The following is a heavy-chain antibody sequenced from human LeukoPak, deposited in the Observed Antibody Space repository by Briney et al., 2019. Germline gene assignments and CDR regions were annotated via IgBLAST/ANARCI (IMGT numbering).Heavy chain of an antibody. Sequence: GSLRLSCAASGFTFTYYAMNWVRQAPGKGLEWVSVISGSDGSTYYADSVKGRFTISRDNSKNTLYLQMNSLRAEDTAVYYCAKAGDYSYFDYWGQGTLVTVSS. CDR2: ISGSDGST. CDR1: GFTFTYYA. CDR3: AKAGDYSYFDY. V-gene: IGHV3-23*01. D-gene: IGHD4-11*01. J-gene: IGHJ4*02.